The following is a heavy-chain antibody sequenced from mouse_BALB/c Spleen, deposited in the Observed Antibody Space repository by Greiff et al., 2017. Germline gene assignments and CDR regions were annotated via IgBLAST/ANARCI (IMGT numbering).Heavy chain of an antibody. CDR3: ARWGYYGNPAY. CDR2: INPSTGYT. Sequence: VKLMESGAELAKPGASVKMSCKASGYTFTSYWMPWVKQRPGQGLEWIGYINPSTGYTEYNQKFKDKATLTADKSSSTAYMQLSSLTSEDSAVYYCARWGYYGNPAYWGQGTLVTVSA. J-gene: IGHJ3*01. D-gene: IGHD2-1*01. V-gene: IGHV1-7*01. CDR1: GYTFTSYW.